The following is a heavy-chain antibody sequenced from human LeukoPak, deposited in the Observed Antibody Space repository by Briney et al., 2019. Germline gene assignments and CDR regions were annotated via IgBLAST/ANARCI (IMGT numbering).Heavy chain of an antibody. J-gene: IGHJ3*02. D-gene: IGHD3-9*01. CDR3: ARVLYDILTGFAFDI. CDR2: IYTSGST. V-gene: IGHV4-4*07. Sequence: SETLSLTCTVSGGSISSYYWSWIRQPAGKGLEWIGRIYTSGSTNYNPSLKSRVTMSVDTSKNQFSLKLSSVTAADTAVYYCARVLYDILTGFAFDIWGQGTMVTVSS. CDR1: GGSISSYY.